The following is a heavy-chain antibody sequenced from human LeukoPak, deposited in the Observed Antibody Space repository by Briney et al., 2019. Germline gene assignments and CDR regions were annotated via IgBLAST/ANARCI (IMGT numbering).Heavy chain of an antibody. Sequence: GASVKVSCKASAGTFISYAISWVRQAPGQGLEWMGRIIPILGIANYAQKFQGRVTITADKSTSTAYMELSSLRSEDTAVYYCASEHDYVWGSYRHYFDYWGQGTLVTVSS. V-gene: IGHV1-69*04. J-gene: IGHJ4*02. CDR2: IIPILGIA. CDR3: ASEHDYVWGSYRHYFDY. CDR1: AGTFISYA. D-gene: IGHD3-16*02.